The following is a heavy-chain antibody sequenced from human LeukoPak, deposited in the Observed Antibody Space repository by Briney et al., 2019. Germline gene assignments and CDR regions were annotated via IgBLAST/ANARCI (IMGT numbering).Heavy chain of an antibody. CDR3: ARGTWIQLWLPFDY. Sequence: PGGSLRLXCAASGFTFSSYWMSWVRQAPGKGLEWVANIKQDGSEKYYVDSVKGRFTISRDNAKNSLYLQMNSLRAEDTAVYYCARGTWIQLWLPFDYWGQGTLVTVSS. CDR1: GFTFSSYW. J-gene: IGHJ4*02. CDR2: IKQDGSEK. V-gene: IGHV3-7*01. D-gene: IGHD5-18*01.